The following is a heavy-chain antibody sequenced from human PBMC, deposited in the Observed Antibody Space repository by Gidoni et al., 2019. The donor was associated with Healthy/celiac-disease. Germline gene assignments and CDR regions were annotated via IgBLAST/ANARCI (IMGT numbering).Heavy chain of an antibody. J-gene: IGHJ4*02. CDR3: VKGGYSKGGSY. Sequence: EVQLLESGGGLVQPGGSLRLSCAASGLTFSRCDMSWVRQAPGQGLEWVSGISSGGGSTYYADSVKGRFTISRDNAKDTLYLQMTSLRGEDMATYYCVKGGYSKGGSYWGQGTLVTVSS. D-gene: IGHD5-18*01. V-gene: IGHV3-23*01. CDR1: GLTFSRCD. CDR2: ISSGGGST.